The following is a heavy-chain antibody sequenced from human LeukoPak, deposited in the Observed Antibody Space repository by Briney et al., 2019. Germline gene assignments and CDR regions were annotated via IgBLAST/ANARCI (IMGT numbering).Heavy chain of an antibody. J-gene: IGHJ4*02. CDR3: ARTIRSIVATSNFDY. CDR2: ISSSSSYI. Sequence: GGSLRLSCAASGFTFSSYSMNWVRQAPGKGLEWVSSISSSSSYIYYADSVKGRFTISRDNAKNSLYLQMNSLRAEDMAVYYCARTIRSIVATSNFDYWGQGTLVTVSS. D-gene: IGHD5-12*01. CDR1: GFTFSSYS. V-gene: IGHV3-21*01.